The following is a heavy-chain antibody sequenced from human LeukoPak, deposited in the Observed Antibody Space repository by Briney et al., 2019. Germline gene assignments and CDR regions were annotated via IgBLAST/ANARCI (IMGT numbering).Heavy chain of an antibody. CDR2: IYYSGST. Sequence: SETLSLTCTVSGGSISSSSYYWGWIRQPPGKGLEWIGSIYYSGSTYYNPSLKSRVTISVDTSKNQFSLKLSSVTAADTAVYYCARDLGPYWGQGTLVTVSS. CDR3: ARDLGPY. CDR1: GGSISSSSYY. V-gene: IGHV4-39*07. D-gene: IGHD3-16*01. J-gene: IGHJ4*02.